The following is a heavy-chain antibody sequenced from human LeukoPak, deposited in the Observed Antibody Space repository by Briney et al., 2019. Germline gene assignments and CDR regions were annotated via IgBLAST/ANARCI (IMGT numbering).Heavy chain of an antibody. CDR3: AKDPPRGSSDAFDI. CDR2: SRDKARSYST. J-gene: IGHJ3*02. CDR1: GFTFSDHF. V-gene: IGHV3-72*01. D-gene: IGHD2-2*01. Sequence: GGSLRLSCAASGFTFSDHFLDWVRQAPGKGLEWVGRSRDKARSYSTEYAASVKGRFTISRDELKNSLYLQMDSLRAEDTAVYYCAKDPPRGSSDAFDIWGQGTMVTVSS.